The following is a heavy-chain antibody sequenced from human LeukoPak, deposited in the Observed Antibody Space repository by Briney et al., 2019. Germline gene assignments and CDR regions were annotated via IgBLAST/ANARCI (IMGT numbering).Heavy chain of an antibody. J-gene: IGHJ3*02. Sequence: GGSVRLSCAASGFTVSSNYMSWVRQAPGKGLEWVSVIYSGGSTYYADSVKGRFTISRDNSKNTLYLQMNSLRAEDTAVYYCARDTNGSIAARQGAFDIWGQGTMVTVSS. CDR2: IYSGGST. CDR3: ARDTNGSIAARQGAFDI. V-gene: IGHV3-53*01. CDR1: GFTVSSNY. D-gene: IGHD6-6*01.